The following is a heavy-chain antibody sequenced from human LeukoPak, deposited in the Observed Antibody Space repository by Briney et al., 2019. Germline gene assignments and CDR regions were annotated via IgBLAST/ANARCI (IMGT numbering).Heavy chain of an antibody. V-gene: IGHV3-48*03. D-gene: IGHD2-15*01. CDR2: ISSTGNTI. CDR1: EFTFASYE. Sequence: GGSLRLSCAASEFTFASYEMNWVRQAPGKGLEWISYISSTGNTIYYVDSVQGRFIISRDNARNSLYLQMNSLRAEDTAVYYCARGRYCSGHNCYFDYWGQGTLVTVSS. J-gene: IGHJ4*02. CDR3: ARGRYCSGHNCYFDY.